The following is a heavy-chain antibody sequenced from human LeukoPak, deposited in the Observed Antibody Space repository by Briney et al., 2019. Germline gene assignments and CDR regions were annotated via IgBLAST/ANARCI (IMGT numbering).Heavy chain of an antibody. J-gene: IGHJ4*02. CDR2: MYTSGST. CDR3: ATYDQQLAFDN. Sequence: SETLSLTCTLSGGSMSSYYRSWIRQPAGKGLEWIGCMYTSGSTNYNPSRKSRVTMSIDTSKNHFSLNLDSVTAADTAVYYCATYDQQLAFDNWGQGSLVTVSS. CDR1: GGSMSSYY. D-gene: IGHD6-13*01. V-gene: IGHV4-4*07.